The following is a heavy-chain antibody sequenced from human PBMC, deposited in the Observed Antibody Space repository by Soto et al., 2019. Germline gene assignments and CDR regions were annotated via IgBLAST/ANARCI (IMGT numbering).Heavy chain of an antibody. CDR1: GYGFTSYW. D-gene: IGHD6-19*01. Sequence: PGESLKISCKASGYGFTSYWIGWVRRVSGRGLEWLASIYPGDSDIRYSPSLQGLVTISADKSTNTAYLQWSSLRASDTAMYCCVRQHTLDTHGWYNWGQGTPVTVSS. CDR2: IYPGDSDI. CDR3: VRQHTLDTHGWYN. J-gene: IGHJ4*02. V-gene: IGHV5-51*01.